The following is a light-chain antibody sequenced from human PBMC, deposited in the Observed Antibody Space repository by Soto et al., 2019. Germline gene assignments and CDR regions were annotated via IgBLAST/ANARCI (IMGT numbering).Light chain of an antibody. CDR3: CAYTNRNTGV. J-gene: IGLJ3*02. V-gene: IGLV2-14*01. Sequence: QSALTQPASVSGSPGQSITISCTGSSSDIGGYNYVSWYQQHPGKAPKLMIYEVNNRPSGVSNRFSGSKSGNTASLTISGLQADDESDYYCCAYTNRNTGVFGGGTKVTVL. CDR1: SSDIGGYNY. CDR2: EVN.